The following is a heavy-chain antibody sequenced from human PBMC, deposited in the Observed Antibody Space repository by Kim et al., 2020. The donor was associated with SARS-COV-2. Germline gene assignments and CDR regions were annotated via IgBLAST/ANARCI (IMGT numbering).Heavy chain of an antibody. CDR3: ATFERQQLVL. CDR1: GFTFDDYA. V-gene: IGHV3-9*01. CDR2: ISWNSGSI. D-gene: IGHD6-13*01. J-gene: IGHJ4*02. Sequence: GWSLRLFCAASGFTFDDYAMHWVRQAPGKGLEWVSGISWNSGSIGYADSVKGRFTISRDNAKNSLYLQMNSLRAEDTALYYCATFERQQLVLWGQGTLVTVSS.